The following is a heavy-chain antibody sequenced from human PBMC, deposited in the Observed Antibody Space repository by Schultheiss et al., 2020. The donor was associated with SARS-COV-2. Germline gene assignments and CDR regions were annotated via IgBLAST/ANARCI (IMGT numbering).Heavy chain of an antibody. CDR1: GFTFSSYA. CDR3: VKDDYYYYGSGSYAGYFDY. CDR2: ISYDGSNK. V-gene: IGHV3-30-3*01. J-gene: IGHJ4*02. D-gene: IGHD3-10*01. Sequence: GGSLRLSCAASGFTFSSYAMHWVRQAPGKGLEWVAVISYDGSNKYYADSVKGRFTISRDNSKNTLYLQMSSLRAEDTAVYYCVKDDYYYYGSGSYAGYFDYWGQGTLVTV.